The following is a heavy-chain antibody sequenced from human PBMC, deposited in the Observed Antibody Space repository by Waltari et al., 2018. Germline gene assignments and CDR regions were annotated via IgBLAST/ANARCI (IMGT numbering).Heavy chain of an antibody. CDR3: ARDPEYSSSSARGFDY. J-gene: IGHJ4*02. CDR1: GYPFTGYY. Sequence: QVQLVQSGAEVKKPGASVKVSCKAAGYPFTGYYMHWVRQAPGQGLEGMGWSNTNRCGTNHDQKCQGRVTMTRETSSSTAYMELSRLGSDDTAVYYCARDPEYSSSSARGFDYRGQGTLVTVSS. V-gene: IGHV1-2*02. D-gene: IGHD6-6*01. CDR2: SNTNRCGT.